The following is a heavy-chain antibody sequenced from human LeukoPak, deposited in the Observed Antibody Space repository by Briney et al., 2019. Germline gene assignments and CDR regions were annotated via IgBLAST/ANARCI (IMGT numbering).Heavy chain of an antibody. D-gene: IGHD2-21*02. Sequence: ASVKVSCKASGYTFTGYYMHWVRQAPGQGLEWMGWINSNSGGTNYAQKFQGRVTMTRGTSISTAYMELSRLRSDDTAVYYCARDFRYCGGDCRTYDAFDIWGQGTMVTVSS. CDR3: ARDFRYCGGDCRTYDAFDI. J-gene: IGHJ3*02. V-gene: IGHV1-2*02. CDR1: GYTFTGYY. CDR2: INSNSGGT.